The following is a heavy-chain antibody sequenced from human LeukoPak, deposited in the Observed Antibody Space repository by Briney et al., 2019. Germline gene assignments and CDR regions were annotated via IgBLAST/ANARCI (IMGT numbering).Heavy chain of an antibody. V-gene: IGHV1-69*06. CDR2: IIPIFGTA. D-gene: IGHD2-2*01. CDR1: GGTFSSYA. J-gene: IGHJ6*04. Sequence: SVKVSCKASGGTFSSYAISWVRQAPGQGLEWMGGIIPIFGTANYAQKFQGRVTITADKSTSTAYMELSSLRSEDTAVYYCARERYCSSTSCYPGYYYYGMDVWGKGTTVTVPS. CDR3: ARERYCSSTSCYPGYYYYGMDV.